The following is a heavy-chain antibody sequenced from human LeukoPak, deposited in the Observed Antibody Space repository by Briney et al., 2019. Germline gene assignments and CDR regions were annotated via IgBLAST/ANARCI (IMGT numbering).Heavy chain of an antibody. J-gene: IGHJ4*02. D-gene: IGHD6-6*01. V-gene: IGHV4-38-2*02. CDR2: IYHSGST. Sequence: SETLSLTCTVSGYSISSGYYWGWIRQPPGKGLEWIGSIYHSGSTYYNPSLKSRVTISVDTSKNQFSLKLSSVTAADTAVYYCARGVARSSKFHFSYYFDYWGQGTLVTVSS. CDR3: ARGVARSSKFHFSYYFDY. CDR1: GYSISSGYY.